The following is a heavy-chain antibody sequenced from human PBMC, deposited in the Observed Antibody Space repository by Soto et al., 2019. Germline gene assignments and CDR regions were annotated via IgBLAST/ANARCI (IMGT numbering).Heavy chain of an antibody. CDR3: ARSPGYSSGSPFDY. CDR1: GYTFTSYE. J-gene: IGHJ4*02. Sequence: ASVKVSCKASGYTFTSYEINWVRQATGQGLEWMGWMNPNSGNTGYAQKFQGRVTMTRNTSISTAYMELSSLRSEDTAVYYCARSPGYSSGSPFDYWGQGTLVTVSS. D-gene: IGHD6-19*01. CDR2: MNPNSGNT. V-gene: IGHV1-8*01.